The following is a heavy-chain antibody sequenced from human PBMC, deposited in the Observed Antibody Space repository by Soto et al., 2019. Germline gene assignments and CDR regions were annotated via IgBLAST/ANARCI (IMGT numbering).Heavy chain of an antibody. D-gene: IGHD2-15*01. J-gene: IGHJ6*03. CDR3: ARDPGYCSGGSCYPSRQYYMDV. V-gene: IGHV4-59*01. Sequence: PSETLSLTCTVSGGSISSYYWSWIRQPPGKGLEWIGYIYYSGSTNYNPSLKSRVTISVDTSKNQFSLKLSSVTAADTAVYYCARDPGYCSGGSCYPSRQYYMDVWGKGTTVTVS. CDR2: IYYSGST. CDR1: GGSISSYY.